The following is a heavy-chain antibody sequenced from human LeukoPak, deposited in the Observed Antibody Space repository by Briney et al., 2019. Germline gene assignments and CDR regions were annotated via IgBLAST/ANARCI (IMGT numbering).Heavy chain of an antibody. Sequence: SETPSLTCTVSGGSISSSSYYWGWIRQPPGKGLEWIGSIYYSGSTYYNPSLKSRVTISVDTSKNQFSLKLSSVTAADTAVYYCARGGWYGPFDYWGQGTLVTVSS. CDR2: IYYSGST. J-gene: IGHJ4*02. CDR1: GGSISSSSYY. CDR3: ARGGWYGPFDY. D-gene: IGHD2-15*01. V-gene: IGHV4-39*07.